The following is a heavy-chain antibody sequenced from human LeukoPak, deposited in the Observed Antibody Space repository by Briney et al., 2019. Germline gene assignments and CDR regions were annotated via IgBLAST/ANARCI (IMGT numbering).Heavy chain of an antibody. CDR2: IIPILGIA. V-gene: IGHV1-69*04. CDR3: ARDGKVLRSLYYYYYGMDV. CDR1: GGTFSSYA. J-gene: IGHJ6*02. Sequence: ASVKVSCKASGGTFSSYAISSVRQAPGQGLEWMGRIIPILGIANYAQKFQGRVTITADKSTSTAYMELSSLRSEDTAVYYCARDGKVLRSLYYYYYGMDVWGQGTTVTVSS. D-gene: IGHD1-26*01.